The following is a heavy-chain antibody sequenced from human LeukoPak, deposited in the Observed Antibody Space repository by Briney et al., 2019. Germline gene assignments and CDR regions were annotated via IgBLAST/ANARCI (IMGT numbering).Heavy chain of an antibody. Sequence: SETLSLTRTVSGGSISSYYWSWIRQPPGKGLEWIGYIYTSGSTNYNPSLKSRVTISVDTSKNQFSLKLSSVTAADTAVYYCARHRGYCSSTSCYGYYYYMDVWGKGTTVTVSS. V-gene: IGHV4-4*09. J-gene: IGHJ6*03. D-gene: IGHD2-2*03. CDR2: IYTSGST. CDR1: GGSISSYY. CDR3: ARHRGYCSSTSCYGYYYYMDV.